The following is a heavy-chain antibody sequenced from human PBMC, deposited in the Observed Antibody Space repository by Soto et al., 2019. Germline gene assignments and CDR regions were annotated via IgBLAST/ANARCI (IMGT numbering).Heavy chain of an antibody. CDR3: ARAPRGNYGYPSYFDY. CDR2: IYPGGVNI. CDR1: GYSFTSHY. D-gene: IGHD3-10*01. Sequence: GASVKVSCKAIGYSFTSHYMHWVRQAPGQGLEWMGTIYPGGVNIGYAQKFKGRVTMTKDTSTSTAFMELSSLTSEDTAVYYCARAPRGNYGYPSYFDYWGQGTLVTVSS. V-gene: IGHV1-46*01. J-gene: IGHJ4*02.